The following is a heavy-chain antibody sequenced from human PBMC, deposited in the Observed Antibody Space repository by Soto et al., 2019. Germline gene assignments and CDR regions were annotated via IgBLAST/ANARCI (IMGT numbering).Heavy chain of an antibody. CDR3: ARSAARLDYFDY. CDR1: GFTFSSYW. Sequence: GGSLRLSCAASGFTFSSYWMHWVRQAPGKGLVWVSRINSVRSSTNYADSVKGRFTISRDNAKNTLYLQMNRLRAEDTAVYYCARSAARLDYFDYWGQGTLVTVSS. CDR2: INSVRSST. V-gene: IGHV3-74*01. D-gene: IGHD6-6*01. J-gene: IGHJ4*02.